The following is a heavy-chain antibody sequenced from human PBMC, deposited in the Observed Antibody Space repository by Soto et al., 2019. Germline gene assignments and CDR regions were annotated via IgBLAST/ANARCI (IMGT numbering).Heavy chain of an antibody. CDR3: ARDFYPLGYCSSTSCYTGVGAFDI. Sequence: GGSLRLSCAASGFTFSSYSMNWVRQAPGKGLEWVSSISSSSSYIYYADSVKGRFTISRDNAKNSLYLQMNSLRAEDTAVYYCARDFYPLGYCSSTSCYTGVGAFDIWGQGTMVTVSS. CDR1: GFTFSSYS. CDR2: ISSSSSYI. J-gene: IGHJ3*02. D-gene: IGHD2-2*02. V-gene: IGHV3-21*01.